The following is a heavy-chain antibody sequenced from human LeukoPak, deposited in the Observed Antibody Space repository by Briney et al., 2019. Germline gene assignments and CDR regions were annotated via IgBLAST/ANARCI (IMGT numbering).Heavy chain of an antibody. D-gene: IGHD3-3*01. Sequence: GGSLRLSCAASGFTFSSYAMPWVRQAPGKGLEWVAVISYDGSNKYYADSVKGRFTISRDNSKNTLYLQMNSLRAEDTAVYYCAREGGYDSGRYYFDYWGQGTLVTVSS. CDR3: AREGGYDSGRYYFDY. CDR2: ISYDGSNK. CDR1: GFTFSSYA. V-gene: IGHV3-30-3*01. J-gene: IGHJ4*02.